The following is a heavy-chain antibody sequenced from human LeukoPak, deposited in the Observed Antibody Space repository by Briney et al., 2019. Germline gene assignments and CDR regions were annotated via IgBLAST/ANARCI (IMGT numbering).Heavy chain of an antibody. CDR1: GFTFSSYA. Sequence: GGSLRLSCAASGFTFSSYAINWVRQAPGKGLEWVAVISYDESNEYYADSVKGRLTISRDNSKNTLYLQMNSLRAEDTAVYFCAKEVGRNDYGDYFDYWGQGTLVTVSS. CDR3: AKEVGRNDYGDYFDY. D-gene: IGHD4-17*01. CDR2: ISYDESNE. V-gene: IGHV3-30*18. J-gene: IGHJ4*02.